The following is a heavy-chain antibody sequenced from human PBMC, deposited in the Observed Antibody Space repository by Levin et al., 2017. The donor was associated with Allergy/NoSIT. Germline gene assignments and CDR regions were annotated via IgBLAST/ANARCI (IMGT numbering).Heavy chain of an antibody. V-gene: IGHV3-23*01. CDR3: AKFGAFDI. CDR2: ITGLGGDT. D-gene: IGHD3-16*01. Sequence: GASVKVSCVASGFSFSTYGMTWVRQAPGKGLEWVSAITGLGGDTYYAASVKGRFTISRDNSKNTLFLQMNSLRAEDSAVYYCAKFGAFDIWGQGTVVNVSS. J-gene: IGHJ3*02. CDR1: GFSFSTYG.